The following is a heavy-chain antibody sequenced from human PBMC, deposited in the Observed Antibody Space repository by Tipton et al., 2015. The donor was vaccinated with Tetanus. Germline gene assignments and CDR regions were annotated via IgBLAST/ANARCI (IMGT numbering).Heavy chain of an antibody. Sequence: LRLSCTVSGASITSDEYYWSWIRQSPGRGLESIGYVLNSGKTYYHPSLRRRVIISLDRSKSQSSLKLTSVTAADTAVYYCARFLSFGSGTYGARWGQGALVTVSS. CDR1: GASITSDEYY. V-gene: IGHV4-30-4*01. CDR2: VLNSGKT. D-gene: IGHD3-10*01. CDR3: ARFLSFGSGTYGAR. J-gene: IGHJ4*02.